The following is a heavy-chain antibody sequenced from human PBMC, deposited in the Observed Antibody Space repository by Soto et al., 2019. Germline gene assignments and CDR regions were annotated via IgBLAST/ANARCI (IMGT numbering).Heavy chain of an antibody. D-gene: IGHD1-26*01. CDR3: AKDHGISGSPL. J-gene: IGHJ4*02. CDR2: ISYDGSNK. CDR1: GFTFSSYG. V-gene: IGHV3-30*18. Sequence: GGSLRLSCAASGFTFSSYGMHWVRQAPGKGLEWVAVISYDGSNKYYADSVKGRFTISRDNSKNTLYLQMNSLRAEDTAVYYCAKDHGISGSPLWGQGTLVTVSS.